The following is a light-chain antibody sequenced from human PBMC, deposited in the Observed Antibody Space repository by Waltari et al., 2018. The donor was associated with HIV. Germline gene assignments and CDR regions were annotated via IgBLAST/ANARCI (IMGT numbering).Light chain of an antibody. CDR2: QYN. CDR3: QSYDSNNHVL. Sequence: NLMLLTPHSVSDSPGKTVTISCTRRTGSYSRNYVHGSQQRPGSSPTTVIYQYNQRPSGVPDRFSGSIDSSSNSASLTISGLKTEDEADYYCQSYDSNNHVLFGGGTKLTVL. J-gene: IGLJ2*01. CDR1: TGSYSRNY. V-gene: IGLV6-57*01.